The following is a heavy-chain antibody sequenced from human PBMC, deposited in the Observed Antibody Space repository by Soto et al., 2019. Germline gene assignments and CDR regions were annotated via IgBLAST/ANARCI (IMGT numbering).Heavy chain of an antibody. V-gene: IGHV1-24*01. J-gene: IGHJ1*01. Sequence: SSVKVSCKVSGYTLTELSMHWVRQAPGKGLEWMGGFDPEDGETIYAQKFQGRVTMTEDTSTDTAYMELSSLRSEDTAVYYCATVPRSTPYSRSHYNYFQHPGQATPRTVS. D-gene: IGHD1-26*01. CDR3: ATVPRSTPYSRSHYNYFQH. CDR1: GYTLTELS. CDR2: FDPEDGET.